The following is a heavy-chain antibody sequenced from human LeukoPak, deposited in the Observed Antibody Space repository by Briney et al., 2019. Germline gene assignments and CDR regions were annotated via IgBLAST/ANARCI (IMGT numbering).Heavy chain of an antibody. CDR1: GGSISSSSYY. J-gene: IGHJ5*02. Sequence: SETLSLTYTVSGGSISSSSYYWGWIRQPPGKGLEWIGIIYYSGSTYYNPSLKSRLTISVDTSKNQFSLKLSSVTATDTAVYYCARRGYCSSTSCYEYWFDPWGQGTLVTVSS. V-gene: IGHV4-39*01. CDR3: ARRGYCSSTSCYEYWFDP. D-gene: IGHD2-2*01. CDR2: IYYSGST.